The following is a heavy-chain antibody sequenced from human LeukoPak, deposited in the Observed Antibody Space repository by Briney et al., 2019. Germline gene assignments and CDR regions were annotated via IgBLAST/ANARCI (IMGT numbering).Heavy chain of an antibody. D-gene: IGHD6-19*01. CDR1: GYIFTTYW. J-gene: IGHJ4*02. V-gene: IGHV5-51*01. Sequence: GESLKISCKGSGYIFTTYWIGWVRQMPGKGLEWMGIIYPGDSDTRYSPPFQGQVTISADKSIITAYLQWNSLKASDTAMYYCARAYTSVAGHFDYWGQGTLVTVSS. CDR2: IYPGDSDT. CDR3: ARAYTSVAGHFDY.